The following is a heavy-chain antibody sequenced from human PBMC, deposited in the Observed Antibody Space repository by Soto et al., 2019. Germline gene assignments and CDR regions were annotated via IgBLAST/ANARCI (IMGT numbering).Heavy chain of an antibody. D-gene: IGHD2-21*01. V-gene: IGHV3-23*01. CDR3: AKDAVVISYCYFDL. J-gene: IGHJ4*02. CDR2: LSGRGTST. CDR1: GFTFSNYA. Sequence: PGGSLGLSCAASGFTFSNYAMSCVRQAPGKGLEWVSGLSGRGTSTYYADSVKGRFTISRDNSKNTLYLQMSSLRAEDTAVYYCAKDAVVISYCYFDLWGQGT.